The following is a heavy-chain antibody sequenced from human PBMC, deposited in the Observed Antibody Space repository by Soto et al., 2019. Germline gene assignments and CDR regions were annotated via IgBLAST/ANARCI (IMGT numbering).Heavy chain of an antibody. J-gene: IGHJ2*01. CDR2: INPSGGST. CDR3: ARGCSSTSCYAGYWYFDL. D-gene: IGHD2-2*01. Sequence: GASVKVSCKASGYMFPSYGITWVRQAPGQGLEWMGIINPSGGSTSYAQKLQGRVTITADESTSTAYMELSSLRSEDTAVYYCARGCSSTSCYAGYWYFDLWGRGTLVTVSS. V-gene: IGHV1-46*01. CDR1: GYMFPSYG.